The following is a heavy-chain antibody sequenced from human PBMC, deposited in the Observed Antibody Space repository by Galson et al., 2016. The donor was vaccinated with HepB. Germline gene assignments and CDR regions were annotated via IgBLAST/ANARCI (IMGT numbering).Heavy chain of an antibody. J-gene: IGHJ4*02. Sequence: SETLSLTRVVSGGSITTYRWWSWVRQPPGKGLEWIGEIFHGGNTNYNPSLKSRVTISVDKSKNQFSLTLTSVTAADTALYYWARHMTESGTRGFDSWGQGTLVTVSS. CDR2: IFHGGNT. D-gene: IGHD1-1*01. V-gene: IGHV4-4*02. CDR1: GGSITTYRW. CDR3: ARHMTESGTRGFDS.